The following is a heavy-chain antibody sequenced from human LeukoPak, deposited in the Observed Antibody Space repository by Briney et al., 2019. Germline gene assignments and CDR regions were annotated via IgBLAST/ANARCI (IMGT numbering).Heavy chain of an antibody. J-gene: IGHJ4*02. CDR2: IYYTET. CDR1: GGSVSDYY. Sequence: PSETLSLTCTISGGSVSDYYWSWIRQSPGKGLEWIGYIYYTETSYNPSLKSRVTISADTSKNQFSLKLYSVTAADTAVYYCATRKLGNDYWGQGTLVTVSS. D-gene: IGHD7-27*01. V-gene: IGHV4-59*02. CDR3: ATRKLGNDY.